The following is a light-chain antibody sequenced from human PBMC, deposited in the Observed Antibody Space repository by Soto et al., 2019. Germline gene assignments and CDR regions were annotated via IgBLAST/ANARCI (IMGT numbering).Light chain of an antibody. CDR2: EVS. CDR3: SSYTTSSTQV. V-gene: IGLV2-14*01. Sequence: QSVLTQPASVSGSPGQGITISCPGTSSDIGGYKHVSWYQQHPGKAPKLMIYEVSNRPSGVSNRFSGSKSGNTASLTISGLQAEDEADYYCSSYTTSSTQVFGTGTKVTVL. J-gene: IGLJ1*01. CDR1: SSDIGGYKH.